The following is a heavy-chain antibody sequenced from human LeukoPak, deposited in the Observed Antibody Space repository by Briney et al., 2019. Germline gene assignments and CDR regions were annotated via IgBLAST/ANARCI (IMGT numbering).Heavy chain of an antibody. D-gene: IGHD3-3*01. V-gene: IGHV3-53*01. J-gene: IGHJ4*02. CDR1: GFTVSSHY. Sequence: GGALRLSCAASGFTVSSHYMSWVRQAPGKGLEWVSVIYSGGSTYYADSVKGRFTISRDNTKNTLYLQMNSRRAEDTAVYYCARDSITIFGVVTNWGQGTLVTVSS. CDR3: ARDSITIFGVVTN. CDR2: IYSGGST.